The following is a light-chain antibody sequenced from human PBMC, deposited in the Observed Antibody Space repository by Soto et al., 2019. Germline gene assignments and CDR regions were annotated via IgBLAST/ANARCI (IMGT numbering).Light chain of an antibody. CDR1: SSDVGGYNY. CDR2: EVS. V-gene: IGLV2-8*01. CDR3: SSYAGSNNPVI. J-gene: IGLJ2*01. Sequence: QSALTQPPSASGSPGQSVTISCTGTSSDVGGYNYVSWYQQHPGKAPIFLIFEVSRRPSGVPDRFSGSKSGNTASLTVSGLQEDEEAEYYCSSYAGSNNPVIFGGGTKVTVL.